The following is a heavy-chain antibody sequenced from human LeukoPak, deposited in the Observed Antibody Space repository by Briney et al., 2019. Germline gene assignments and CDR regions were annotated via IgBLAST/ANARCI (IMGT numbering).Heavy chain of an antibody. V-gene: IGHV1-69*05. CDR2: IIPIFGTA. CDR1: GGTFSSYA. J-gene: IGHJ4*02. D-gene: IGHD5-18*01. Sequence: GSSVKVSCKASGGTFSSYAISWVRQAPGQGLEWMGGIIPIFGTANYAQKFQGRVTITTDESTSTADMELSSLRSEDTAVYYWASDTGMATFDYLGQGTLVTVSS. CDR3: ASDTGMATFDY.